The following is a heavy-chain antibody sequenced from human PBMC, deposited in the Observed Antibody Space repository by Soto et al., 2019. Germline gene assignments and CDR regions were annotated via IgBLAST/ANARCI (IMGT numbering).Heavy chain of an antibody. V-gene: IGHV3-23*01. D-gene: IGHD3-3*01. J-gene: IGHJ4*02. CDR1: GFTFRNYA. Sequence: QLLESGGGLVQPGGSLRLSCAASGFTFRNYAMSWVRQAPGKGLEWVSAINGGGVSTYYAHSVKGRLTVYRDQSKKAIYLQMDSWRVEDTSVYYCTKGRFLEWFLSGGGEECWGRGTLVTVSS. CDR3: TKGRFLEWFLSGGGEEC. CDR2: INGGGVST.